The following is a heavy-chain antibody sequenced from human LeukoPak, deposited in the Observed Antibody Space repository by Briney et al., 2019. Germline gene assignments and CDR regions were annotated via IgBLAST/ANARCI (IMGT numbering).Heavy chain of an antibody. J-gene: IGHJ4*02. CDR2: ITDSGGDT. D-gene: IGHD1-26*01. V-gene: IGHV3-23*01. Sequence: GGSLRLSCAASGFTFRSYAMSWVRQAPGKGLEWISAITDSGGDTLHADSVKGRFTISRDNSKNTLFLQMNSLRAEDTAVYYCAKGSSGSRPYYFDFWGQGTLVTVSS. CDR3: AKGSSGSRPYYFDF. CDR1: GFTFRSYA.